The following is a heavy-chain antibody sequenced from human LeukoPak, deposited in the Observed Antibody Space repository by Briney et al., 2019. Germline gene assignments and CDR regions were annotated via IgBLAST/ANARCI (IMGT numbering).Heavy chain of an antibody. J-gene: IGHJ6*02. V-gene: IGHV4-34*01. Sequence: PSETLSLTCAVYGGSFSGYYWSWIRQPPGKGLEWIGEINHSGSTNYNPSLKSRVTISVDTSKNQFSLKLSSVTAAGTAVYYCARTHIVVVPAARLYYYYGMDVWGQGTTVTVSS. D-gene: IGHD2-2*01. CDR2: INHSGST. CDR3: ARTHIVVVPAARLYYYYGMDV. CDR1: GGSFSGYY.